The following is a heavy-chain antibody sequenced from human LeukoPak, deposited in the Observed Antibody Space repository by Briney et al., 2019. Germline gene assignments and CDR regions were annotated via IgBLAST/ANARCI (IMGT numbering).Heavy chain of an antibody. CDR2: IWYDGSNK. J-gene: IGHJ5*02. V-gene: IGHV3-33*01. Sequence: AGGSLRLSCAASGFTFSSYGMHWVRQAPGKGLGWVAVIWYDGSNKYYADSVKGRFTISRDNSKNTMYLQMNSMRAEDTAVYYCARDLFKAMVRGGGGFDPWGQGTLVTVSS. CDR3: ARDLFKAMVRGGGGFDP. CDR1: GFTFSSYG. D-gene: IGHD3-10*01.